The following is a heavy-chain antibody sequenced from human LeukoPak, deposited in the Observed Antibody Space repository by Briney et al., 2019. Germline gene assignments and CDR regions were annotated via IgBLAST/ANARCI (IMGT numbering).Heavy chain of an antibody. CDR3: ARDAATPYCSSTSCYFDY. CDR1: GYTFTSYG. V-gene: IGHV1-18*01. CDR2: ISAYNGNT. Sequence: ASVKVSCKASGYTFTSYGISWVRQAPGQGLEWMGWISAYNGNTNYAQKLQGRVTMTTDTSTSTAYMELRSLRSDDTAVYYCARDAATPYCSSTSCYFDYWGQGTLVTVSS. J-gene: IGHJ4*02. D-gene: IGHD2-2*01.